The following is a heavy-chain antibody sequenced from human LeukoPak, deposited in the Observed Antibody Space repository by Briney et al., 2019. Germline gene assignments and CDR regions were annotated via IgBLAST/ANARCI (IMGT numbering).Heavy chain of an antibody. CDR3: VRALGDYWGQGDY. CDR1: GFTFSNHW. D-gene: IGHD3-16*01. CDR2: IDTDGSST. V-gene: IGHV3-74*01. J-gene: IGHJ4*02. Sequence: GGSLRLSCAASGFTFSNHWMYWVRQGPGKGLVWISDIDTDGSSTNYADSVKGRVTISRDNAKNTLYLQMNSLGAADTAVYYCVRALGDYWGQGDYWGQGTLVTVSS.